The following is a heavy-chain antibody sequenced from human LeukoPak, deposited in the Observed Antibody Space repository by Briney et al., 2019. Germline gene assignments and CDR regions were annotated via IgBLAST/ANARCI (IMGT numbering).Heavy chain of an antibody. D-gene: IGHD3-10*01. V-gene: IGHV3-23*01. Sequence: GGSLRLSCAASGFTFDDYGMSWVRQAPGKGLEWVSGISGSGGSTYYADSVKGRFTISRDNSKNTLYLQMNSLRAEDTAVYYCATRHYGSGSYYNDGYWGQGTLVTVSS. J-gene: IGHJ4*02. CDR3: ATRHYGSGSYYNDGY. CDR1: GFTFDDYG. CDR2: ISGSGGST.